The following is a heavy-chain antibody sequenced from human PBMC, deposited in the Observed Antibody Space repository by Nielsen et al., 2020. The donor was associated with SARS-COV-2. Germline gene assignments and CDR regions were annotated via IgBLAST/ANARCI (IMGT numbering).Heavy chain of an antibody. Sequence: SLKISCAASGFTFDDYAMHWVRQAPGKGLEWVSGISWNSGSIGYADSVKGRFTISRDNSKNSLYLQMNSLRTEDTALYYCAKDRGITGTGIDYWGQGTLVTVSS. CDR3: AKDRGITGTGIDY. J-gene: IGHJ4*02. D-gene: IGHD1-7*01. V-gene: IGHV3-9*01. CDR2: ISWNSGSI. CDR1: GFTFDDYA.